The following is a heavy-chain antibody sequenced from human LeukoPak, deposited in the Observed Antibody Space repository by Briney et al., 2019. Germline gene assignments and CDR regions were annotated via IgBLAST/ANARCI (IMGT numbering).Heavy chain of an antibody. D-gene: IGHD5-12*01. Sequence: PGGSLRLSCAASGFTFSDYYMSWIRQAPGKGLEWVSYISSSGSTIYYADSVKGRFTISRDNAKNSLYLQMNSLRAEDTAVYYCARESVIVATHDAFDIWGQGTMVTVSS. J-gene: IGHJ3*02. CDR2: ISSSGSTI. CDR1: GFTFSDYY. CDR3: ARESVIVATHDAFDI. V-gene: IGHV3-11*04.